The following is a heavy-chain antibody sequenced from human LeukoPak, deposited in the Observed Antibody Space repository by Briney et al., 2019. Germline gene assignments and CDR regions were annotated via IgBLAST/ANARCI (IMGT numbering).Heavy chain of an antibody. J-gene: IGHJ6*02. CDR1: GYNFISYY. CDR3: AREDVVLVDAVRYYYYGMDV. D-gene: IGHD1-26*01. Sequence: ASVKVSCKASGYNFISYYMHCVRQAPGQGLEWMGINNPSCGSTSYAQKFQDRVTMTRDTATSTVYMELNSLKSEDTAGYYCAREDVVLVDAVRYYYYGMDVGGQGTTVTVSS. V-gene: IGHV1-46*01. CDR2: NNPSCGST.